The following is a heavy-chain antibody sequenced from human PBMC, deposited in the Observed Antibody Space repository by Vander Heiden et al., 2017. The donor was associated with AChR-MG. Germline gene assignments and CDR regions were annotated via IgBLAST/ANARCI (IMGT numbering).Heavy chain of an antibody. D-gene: IGHD1-20*01. Sequence: EVLLVESGGALAQPGGSLRLSCAASGFTFSDYAMIWARQAPGKGLEWVSFISASSITKYYEDSVKGRFTISRDNAKNSLYLQMNSLRAEDTAVYYCARSNWNDVDYWGQGTLVTGSS. CDR3: ARSNWNDVDY. J-gene: IGHJ4*02. V-gene: IGHV3-48*01. CDR2: ISASSITK. CDR1: GFTFSDYA.